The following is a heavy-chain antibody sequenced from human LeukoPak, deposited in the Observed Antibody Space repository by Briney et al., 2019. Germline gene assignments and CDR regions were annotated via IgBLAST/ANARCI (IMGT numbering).Heavy chain of an antibody. CDR3: ARDYGSGSYQNWFDP. D-gene: IGHD3-10*01. V-gene: IGHV4-38-2*02. CDR2: IYYSGST. Sequence: SETLSLTCTVSGYSISSGYYWGWIRQPPGKGLEWIGSIYYSGSTYYNPSLKSRVTISVDTSKNQFSLKLSSVTAADTAVYYCARDYGSGSYQNWFDPWGQGTLVTVSS. J-gene: IGHJ5*02. CDR1: GYSISSGYY.